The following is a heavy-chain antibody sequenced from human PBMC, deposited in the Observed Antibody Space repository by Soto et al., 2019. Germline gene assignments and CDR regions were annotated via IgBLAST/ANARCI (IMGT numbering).Heavy chain of an antibody. D-gene: IGHD3-10*01. CDR3: ARDEPDTGEGFDI. CDR2: VYTSGTT. V-gene: IGHV4-4*07. Sequence: SETLSLTCSVSGASTNTYFWSWIRQPAGKGLEWIGRVYTSGTTNYNPSLKSRGTMSVDTSKKQVSLKLISLTAADTGLYYCARDEPDTGEGFDIWGQGTMVS. J-gene: IGHJ3*02. CDR1: GASTNTYF.